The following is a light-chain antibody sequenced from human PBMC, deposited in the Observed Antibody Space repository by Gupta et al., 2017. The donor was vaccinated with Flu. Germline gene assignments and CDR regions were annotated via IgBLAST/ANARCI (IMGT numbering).Light chain of an antibody. V-gene: IGLV1-51*02. J-gene: IGLJ2*01. CDR2: DKN. CDR1: SSNIAKKC. CDR3: GTWDSRLNGVV. Sequence: KVTISCAGGSSNIAKKCVSWYQQLPGKAPKLLISDKNKRPSGIPDRFSGSKSGNSATLTITGLQTGDEAEYYCGTWDSRLNGVVFGGGTKLTVL.